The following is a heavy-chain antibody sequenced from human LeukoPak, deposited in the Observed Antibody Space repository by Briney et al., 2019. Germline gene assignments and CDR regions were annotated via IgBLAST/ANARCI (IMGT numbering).Heavy chain of an antibody. V-gene: IGHV4-59*08. J-gene: IGHJ4*01. CDR1: GASINNNF. D-gene: IGHD3-22*01. CDR3: ARHRDYYDS. CDR2: IYSSGSA. Sequence: SETLSLTCTVSGASINNNFWTWIRQPPGKGLEWIGYIYSSGSANYNPSLKSRVIISGDTSKNQIALNLTSVTAADTALYFCARHRDYYDSWGHGTLVTVSS.